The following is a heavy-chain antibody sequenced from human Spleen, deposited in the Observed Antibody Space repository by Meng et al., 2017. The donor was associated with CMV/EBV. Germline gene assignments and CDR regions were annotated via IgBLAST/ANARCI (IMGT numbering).Heavy chain of an antibody. CDR1: GYTFTGYY. D-gene: IGHD3-22*01. CDR2: INPNSGGT. V-gene: IGHV1-2*02. J-gene: IGHJ4*02. Sequence: ASVKVSCTASGYTFTGYYMHWVRQAPGQGLEWMGWINPNSGGTNYAQKFQGRVTMTRDTSISTAYMELSRLRSDDTAVYYGASHDSSGYYYLFDYWGQGTLVTVSS. CDR3: ASHDSSGYYYLFDY.